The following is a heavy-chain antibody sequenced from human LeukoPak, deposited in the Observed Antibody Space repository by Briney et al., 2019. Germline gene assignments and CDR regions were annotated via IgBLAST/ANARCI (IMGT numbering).Heavy chain of an antibody. J-gene: IGHJ4*02. V-gene: IGHV3-23*01. Sequence: GGSLRLSCAASGFTFSSYAMSWVRQAPGKGLEWVSAISGSGGSTYYADSVKGRFTNSRDNSKNTLYLQMNSLRAEDTAVYYCAKRDYDFWSGQFDYWGQGTLVTVSS. CDR2: ISGSGGST. CDR3: AKRDYDFWSGQFDY. D-gene: IGHD3-3*01. CDR1: GFTFSSYA.